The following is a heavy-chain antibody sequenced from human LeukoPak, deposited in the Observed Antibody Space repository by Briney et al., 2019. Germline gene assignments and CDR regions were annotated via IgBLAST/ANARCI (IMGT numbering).Heavy chain of an antibody. Sequence: ASETLSLTCAVYGGSFSGYYWSWVSQPPGKGLEWIGEINHSGSTNDNPSLKSRVTISVDTSKTQFSLKLTSLTAADTGVYYCASRYVSSEVVIIPTAKNSWFDPWGQGTLVTVSS. J-gene: IGHJ5*02. CDR1: GGSFSGYY. CDR2: INHSGST. V-gene: IGHV4-34*01. D-gene: IGHD3-3*01. CDR3: ASRYVSSEVVIIPTAKNSWFDP.